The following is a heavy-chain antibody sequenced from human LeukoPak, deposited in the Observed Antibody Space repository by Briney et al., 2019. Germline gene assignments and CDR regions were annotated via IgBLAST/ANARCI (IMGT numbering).Heavy chain of an antibody. D-gene: IGHD4-17*01. V-gene: IGHV3-7*01. CDR3: ARDGVRHDYGDYGNLFDY. J-gene: IGHJ4*02. CDR2: IKQDGSEK. Sequence: GGSLRLSCAASGFTFSSYWMSWVRQAPGKGLEWVANIKQDGSEKYYVDSVKGRFTISRDNAKNSLYLQMNSLRAEDTAVYYCARDGVRHDYGDYGNLFDYWGQGTLVTVSS. CDR1: GFTFSSYW.